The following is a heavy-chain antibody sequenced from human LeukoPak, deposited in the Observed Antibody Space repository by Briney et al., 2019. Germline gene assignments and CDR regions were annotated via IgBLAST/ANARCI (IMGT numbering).Heavy chain of an antibody. V-gene: IGHV3-30*02. Sequence: PGGSLRLSCAASGFTFSSYGMHWVRQAPGKGLEWVAFIRYDGSNKYYADSVKGRFTISRDNSKNTLYLQMNSLRAEDTAVYYCAKEGYCSSTSCSSFDYWGQGTLVTVSS. CDR3: AKEGYCSSTSCSSFDY. D-gene: IGHD2-2*01. CDR2: IRYDGSNK. J-gene: IGHJ4*02. CDR1: GFTFSSYG.